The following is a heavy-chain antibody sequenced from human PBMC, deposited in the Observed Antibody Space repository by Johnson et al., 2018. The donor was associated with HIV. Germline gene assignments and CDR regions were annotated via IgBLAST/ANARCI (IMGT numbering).Heavy chain of an antibody. CDR1: GFTFTNYY. CDR2: ISISGSTT. J-gene: IGHJ3*02. V-gene: IGHV3-11*04. Sequence: QVQLVESGVGVVQPGGSLNLSCAASGFTFTNYYMSWIRQAPGKGLEWVSYISISGSTTYYADSVKGRFTITKDNSKNTLYLQMNSLRAEDTDVYYCARVRPNPTVTTRGAAFDIWGQGTMVTVSS. CDR3: ARVRPNPTVTTRGAAFDI. D-gene: IGHD4-17*01.